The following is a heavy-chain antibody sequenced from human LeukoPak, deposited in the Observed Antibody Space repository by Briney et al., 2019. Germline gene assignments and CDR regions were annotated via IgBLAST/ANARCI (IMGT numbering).Heavy chain of an antibody. D-gene: IGHD6-13*01. Sequence: PGGSRRLSCAASEFTFSSYSMNWVRQAPGRGLEGVSYISRSGSTIYYADSVKGRFTISRDKAKTSLYLQMNSLRAEDTAVYYCSKGRQLAPYDAFDIWGQGTMVTVS. CDR3: SKGRQLAPYDAFDI. J-gene: IGHJ3*02. CDR2: ISRSGSTI. CDR1: EFTFSSYS. V-gene: IGHV3-48*01.